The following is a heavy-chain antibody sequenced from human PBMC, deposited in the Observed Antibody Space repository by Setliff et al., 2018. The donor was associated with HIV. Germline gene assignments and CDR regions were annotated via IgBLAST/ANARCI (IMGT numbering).Heavy chain of an antibody. CDR3: ARGTYGGYAGLFDY. Sequence: PSETLSLTCAVYGGSFSGHYWSWFRQPPGKGLEWIGEINQSGSTAYNPSLKSRVTILVDTSKNQFSLKLSSVTAADTAVYYCARGTYGGYAGLFDYWGQGSLVTSPQ. CDR1: GGSFSGHY. V-gene: IGHV4-34*01. D-gene: IGHD5-12*01. J-gene: IGHJ4*02. CDR2: INQSGST.